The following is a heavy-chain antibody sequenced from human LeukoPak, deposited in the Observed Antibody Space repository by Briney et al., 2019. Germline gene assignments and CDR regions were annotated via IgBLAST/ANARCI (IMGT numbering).Heavy chain of an antibody. CDR1: GGSISSYY. CDR3: ARDTRITMVRGVIITDLNYWYFDL. Sequence: PSETLSLTCTVSGGSISSYYWSWIRQPPGKGLEWIGYIYYSGSTNYNPSLKSRVTMSVDTSKNQFSLKLSSVTAADTAVYYCARDTRITMVRGVIITDLNYWYFDLWGRGTLVTVSS. CDR2: IYYSGST. V-gene: IGHV4-59*12. D-gene: IGHD3-10*01. J-gene: IGHJ2*01.